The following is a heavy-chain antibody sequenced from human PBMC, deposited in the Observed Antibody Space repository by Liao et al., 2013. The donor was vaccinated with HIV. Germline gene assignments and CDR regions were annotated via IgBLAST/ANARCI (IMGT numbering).Heavy chain of an antibody. CDR2: INHRGST. CDR1: GGSFSAYY. Sequence: QVQLQQWGAGLLKPSETLSLTCAVYGGSFSAYYWSWIRQPPGKGLEWIGEINHRGSTNYNPSLKSRVTISVDTSKKQFSLKLSSVTAADTAVYYCASRLRSSGWSFDYWGQGTLVTVSS. J-gene: IGHJ4*02. D-gene: IGHD6-19*01. CDR3: ASRLRSSGWSFDY. V-gene: IGHV4-34*01.